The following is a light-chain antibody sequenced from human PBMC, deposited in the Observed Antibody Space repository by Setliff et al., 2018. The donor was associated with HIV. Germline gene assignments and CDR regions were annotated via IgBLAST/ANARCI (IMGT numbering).Light chain of an antibody. Sequence: QAVVTQEPSLTVSPGGTVTLTCASDTGAVTSGHFPYWFQQKPGQAPRTLIYDAGTKLSSTPARFSGSLLGGKAVLTLSGAQPEDEAEYYCLLFYTGVRVFGGGTQRTV. CDR1: TGAVTSGHF. CDR2: DAG. CDR3: LLFYTGVRV. J-gene: IGLJ2*01. V-gene: IGLV7-46*01.